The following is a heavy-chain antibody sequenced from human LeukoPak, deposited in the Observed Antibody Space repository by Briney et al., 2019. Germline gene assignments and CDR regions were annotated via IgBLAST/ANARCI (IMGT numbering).Heavy chain of an antibody. D-gene: IGHD6-6*01. CDR3: ATLIAARATEADY. CDR1: GYTFTSYY. CDR2: INPSGGST. J-gene: IGHJ4*02. V-gene: IGHV1-46*01. Sequence: VASVNVSCKASGYTFTSYYMHWVRQAPGQGLEWMGIINPSGGSTSYAQKFQGRVTMTRDMSTSTVYMELSSLRSEDTAVYYRATLIAARATEADYWGQGTLVTVSS.